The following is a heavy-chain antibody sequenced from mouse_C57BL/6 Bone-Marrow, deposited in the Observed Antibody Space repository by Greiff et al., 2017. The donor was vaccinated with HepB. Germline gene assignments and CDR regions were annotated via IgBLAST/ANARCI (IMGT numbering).Heavy chain of an antibody. J-gene: IGHJ4*01. CDR1: GYTFTSYW. D-gene: IGHD1-1*01. CDR3: ARGGPYYYGSSMDY. V-gene: IGHV1-55*01. CDR2: IYPGSGST. Sequence: VQLKESGAELVKPGASVKMSCKASGYTFTSYWITWVKQRPGQGLEWIGDIYPGSGSTNYNEKFKSKATLTVDTSSSTAYMQLSSLTSEDSAVYYCARGGPYYYGSSMDYWGQGTSVTVSS.